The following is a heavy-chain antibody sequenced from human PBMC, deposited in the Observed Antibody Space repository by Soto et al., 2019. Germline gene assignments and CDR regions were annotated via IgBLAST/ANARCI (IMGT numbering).Heavy chain of an antibody. CDR1: GDSVSSNSAA. CDR3: ARDREYSSPNYYYYGMDV. D-gene: IGHD6-6*01. Sequence: KQSQTLSLTCAISGDSVSSNSAAWNWIRQSPSRGLEWLGRTYYRSKWYNDYAVSVKSRITINPDTSKNQFSLQLNSVTPEDTAMYYCARDREYSSPNYYYYGMDVWGQGTTVTISS. CDR2: TYYRSKWYN. J-gene: IGHJ6*02. V-gene: IGHV6-1*01.